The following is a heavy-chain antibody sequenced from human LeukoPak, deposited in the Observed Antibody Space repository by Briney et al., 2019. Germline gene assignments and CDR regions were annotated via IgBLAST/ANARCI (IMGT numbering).Heavy chain of an antibody. V-gene: IGHV1-2*02. CDR1: GYTFSGYY. D-gene: IGHD1-7*01. J-gene: IGHJ4*02. Sequence: GASVKVSCKASGYTFSGYYIHWVRQAPGQGLEWMGWINPNSGATNYAQEFQGRVTMTSDTSISTAYMELGRLRSDDTAVYYCARDPYNWNYDYWGQGTLVTVSS. CDR2: INPNSGAT. CDR3: ARDPYNWNYDY.